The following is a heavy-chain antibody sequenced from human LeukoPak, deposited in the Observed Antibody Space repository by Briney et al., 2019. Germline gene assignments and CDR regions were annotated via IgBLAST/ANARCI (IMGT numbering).Heavy chain of an antibody. V-gene: IGHV4-34*01. D-gene: IGHD6-13*01. CDR3: ARVPHSSSLVGVRWYFDL. CDR1: GGSFSGYY. CDR2: INHSGST. Sequence: SETLSLTCAVYGGSFSGYYWSWIRQPPGKGLEWIGEINHSGSTNYNPSLKSRVTISVDTSKNQFSLKLSSVTAADTAVYYCARVPHSSSLVGVRWYFDLWGRGTLVTVSS. J-gene: IGHJ2*01.